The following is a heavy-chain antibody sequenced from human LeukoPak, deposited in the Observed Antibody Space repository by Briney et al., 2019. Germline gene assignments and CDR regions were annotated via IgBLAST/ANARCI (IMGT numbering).Heavy chain of an antibody. J-gene: IGHJ6*04. D-gene: IGHD2-2*01. CDR2: IIPIFGTA. V-gene: IGHV1-69*06. CDR1: GGTFSSYA. Sequence: VASVKVSCKASGGTFSSYAISWVRQAPGQGLEWMGGIIPIFGTANYAQKFQGRVTITADKSTSTAYMELSSLRSEDTAVYYCAGVSGDIVVVPAAYYYYYGMDVWGKGTTVTVSS. CDR3: AGVSGDIVVVPAAYYYYYGMDV.